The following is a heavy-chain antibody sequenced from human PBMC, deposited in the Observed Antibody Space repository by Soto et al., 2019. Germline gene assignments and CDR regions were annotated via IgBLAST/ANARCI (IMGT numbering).Heavy chain of an antibody. J-gene: IGHJ6*03. V-gene: IGHV4-59*12. D-gene: IGHD6-6*01. CDR2: IYHSGST. Sequence: SETLSLTCTVSGGSISSYYWSWIRRPPGKGLEWIGYIYHSGSTNYNPSLKSRVTISVDTSKNQFSLKLSSVTAADTAVYYCARGQTPRNRRIAARPRPYYYYYMDVWGKGTTVTVSS. CDR3: ARGQTPRNRRIAARPRPYYYYYMDV. CDR1: GGSISSYY.